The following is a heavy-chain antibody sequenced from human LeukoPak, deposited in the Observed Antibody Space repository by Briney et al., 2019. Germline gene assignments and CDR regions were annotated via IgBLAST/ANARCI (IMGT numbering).Heavy chain of an antibody. Sequence: GGSLRLSCTASGFTFSDYYMSWIRQAPGKGLEWVSYISSSSSYTKYADSVKGRFTISRDNARNSLYLQMNSLRAEDTAVYYCATVAMEDWYFDLWGRGTLVTVSS. J-gene: IGHJ2*01. CDR2: ISSSSSYT. D-gene: IGHD5-18*01. V-gene: IGHV3-11*06. CDR1: GFTFSDYY. CDR3: ATVAMEDWYFDL.